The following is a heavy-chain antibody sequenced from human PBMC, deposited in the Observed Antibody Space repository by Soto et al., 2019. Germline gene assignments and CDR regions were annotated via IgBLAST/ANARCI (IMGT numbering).Heavy chain of an antibody. CDR2: ISAYNGNT. CDR3: ASTGASIAAAGEIYYYYYGMDV. D-gene: IGHD6-13*01. CDR1: GYTFTSYG. J-gene: IGHJ6*02. Sequence: QVQLVQSGAEVKKPGASVKVSCKASGYTFTSYGISWVRQAPGQGLEWMGWISAYNGNTNYAQKLQGRVTMTTDTSTSTAYMELRSLRSDDTAVYYCASTGASIAAAGEIYYYYYGMDVWGQGTTVTVSS. V-gene: IGHV1-18*01.